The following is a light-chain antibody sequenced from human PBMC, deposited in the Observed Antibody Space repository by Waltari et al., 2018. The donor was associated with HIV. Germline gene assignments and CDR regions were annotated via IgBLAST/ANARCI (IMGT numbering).Light chain of an antibody. CDR2: DVT. J-gene: IGLJ2*01. CDR3: GSSTNSNIVL. Sequence: QSALTQPPSASGSPGQSVTISCTGTSSDIGADKSVSWYQQHPGKVPKLLIYDVTNRPAGVSGRFSGSKSVNTASLTISWLQPDDEADYYCGSSTNSNIVLFGGGTKLTVL. V-gene: IGLV2-14*01. CDR1: SSDIGADKS.